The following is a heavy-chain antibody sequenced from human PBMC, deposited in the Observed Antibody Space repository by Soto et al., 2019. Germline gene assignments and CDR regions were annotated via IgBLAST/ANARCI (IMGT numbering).Heavy chain of an antibody. D-gene: IGHD6-19*01. J-gene: IGHJ6*02. CDR2: INHSGST. CDR3: ARVVVLCCGWYHYYYYGMEV. Sequence: SETLPLTCAVYGGSFSGYYWSWIRQPPGKWLEWIWEINHSGSTNYNPSLKSRVTISVDTSKNQFSLKLSSVTAADTDVYYCARVVVLCCGWYHYYYYGMEVWGQGTTVTVSS. V-gene: IGHV4-34*01. CDR1: GGSFSGYY.